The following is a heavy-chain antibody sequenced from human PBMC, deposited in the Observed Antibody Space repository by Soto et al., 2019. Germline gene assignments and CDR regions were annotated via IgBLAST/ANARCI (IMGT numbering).Heavy chain of an antibody. J-gene: IGHJ6*03. V-gene: IGHV1-18*01. D-gene: IGHD6-6*01. CDR1: DYTFTSYG. CDR3: ARAAQLGYYYYYYMDV. CDR2: ISAYNGNT. Sequence: QVQLVQSGAEVKKPGASVKVSCKASDYTFTSYGISGVRQAPGQGLEWMGWISAYNGNTNYAQKLQGRVTMTTDTSTSTAYMELRSLRSDDTAVYYCARAAQLGYYYYYYMDVWGKGTTVTVSS.